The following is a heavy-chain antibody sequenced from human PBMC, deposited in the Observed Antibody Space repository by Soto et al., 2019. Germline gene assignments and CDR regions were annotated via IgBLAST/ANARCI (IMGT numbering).Heavy chain of an antibody. D-gene: IGHD3-3*01. CDR2: INPNSGGT. CDR1: GYTFPGYY. V-gene: IGHV1-2*04. Sequence: ASVKVSCKASGYTFPGYYMHWVRQAPGQGLEWMGWINPNSGGTNYAQKFQGWVTMTRDTSISTAYMELSRLRSDDTAVYYCARAYDSLNWFDPWGQGTLVTVSS. J-gene: IGHJ5*02. CDR3: ARAYDSLNWFDP.